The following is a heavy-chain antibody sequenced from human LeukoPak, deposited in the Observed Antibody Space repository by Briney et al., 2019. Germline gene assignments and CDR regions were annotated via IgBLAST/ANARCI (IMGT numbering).Heavy chain of an antibody. Sequence: GGSLRLSCAASGFTFSSYWMHWVRQAPGKGLVWVSRINSDGSSTSYADSVKGRFTISRDNAKNTLYLQMNSLKTEDTAVYYCTTDGSGWDIYYFDYWGQGTLVTVSS. J-gene: IGHJ4*02. V-gene: IGHV3-74*01. CDR3: TTDGSGWDIYYFDY. CDR2: INSDGSST. CDR1: GFTFSSYW. D-gene: IGHD6-19*01.